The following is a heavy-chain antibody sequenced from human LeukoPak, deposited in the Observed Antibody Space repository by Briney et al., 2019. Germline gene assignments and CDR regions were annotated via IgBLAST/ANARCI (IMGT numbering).Heavy chain of an antibody. CDR1: GYTFTGYY. CDR3: ARRGYGPGAQGGMDV. CDR2: INPNSGRT. J-gene: IGHJ6*02. Sequence: ASVKVSCKASGYTFTGYYIHWMRQAPGQGLEWMAWINPNSGRTNYAQKFQGWVTLTRDTSISTAYMELSRLKSDDTAVYYCARRGYGPGAQGGMDVWGQGTTVTVSS. V-gene: IGHV1-2*04. D-gene: IGHD3-10*01.